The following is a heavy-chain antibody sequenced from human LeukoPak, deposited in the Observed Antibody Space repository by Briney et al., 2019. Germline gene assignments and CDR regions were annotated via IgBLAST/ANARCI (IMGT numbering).Heavy chain of an antibody. J-gene: IGHJ4*02. V-gene: IGHV4-59*07. CDR1: GDSIRSSD. D-gene: IGHD6-13*01. CDR2: IDHSGST. CDR3: ATQDSSSWYCDY. Sequence: SDTLSLTCSVSGDSIRSSDWIWIRQPPEKGLEWIGYIDHSGSTNYKPSLKSRVTISVDTSNNQISLKLNSVTAADTAVYYCATQDSSSWYCDYWGQGTLVTVSS.